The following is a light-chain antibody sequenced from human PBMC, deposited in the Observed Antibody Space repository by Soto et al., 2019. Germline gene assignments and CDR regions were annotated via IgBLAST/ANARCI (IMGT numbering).Light chain of an antibody. Sequence: QSVLTQPRSVSGSPGQSVTISCTGTSSDVGGYNYVSWYQQHPGKAPKVMIYGVSERPSGVPDRFSGSKSGNTASLTISGLQAEDEADYYCCSYAGSPRYVLGTGTKLTVL. CDR3: CSYAGSPRYV. CDR1: SSDVGGYNY. J-gene: IGLJ1*01. CDR2: GVS. V-gene: IGLV2-11*01.